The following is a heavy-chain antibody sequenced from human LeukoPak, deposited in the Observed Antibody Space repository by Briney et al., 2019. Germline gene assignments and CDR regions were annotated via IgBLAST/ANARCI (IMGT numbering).Heavy chain of an antibody. CDR2: ISYDGIDI. J-gene: IGHJ5*02. CDR3: AKHLFHYRKYNSDYGVLDT. Sequence: GGSLRLSCRASGFTFSNYAINWVRQAPGKGLEWVAAISYDGIDIAYADSVRGRFTISRDNSKSTLYLQMSSLRAEDPALYYCAKHLFHYRKYNSDYGVLDTWGQGTLVTVSS. V-gene: IGHV3-30*18. CDR1: GFTFSNYA. D-gene: IGHD4-11*01.